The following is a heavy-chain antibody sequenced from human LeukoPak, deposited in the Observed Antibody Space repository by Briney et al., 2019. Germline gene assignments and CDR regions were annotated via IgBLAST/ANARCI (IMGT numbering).Heavy chain of an antibody. CDR1: GGPINSNSYY. V-gene: IGHV4-39*01. J-gene: IGHJ3*02. CDR2: IYYSGNS. Sequence: SETLSLTCNVSGGPINSNSYYWGWIRQPPGKGLEWIGSIYYSGNSYYNPSLKSRVTISVDTSKNQFSLRLSSVTAADSAVYYCARHNAYFDAFDIWGQGTMVTVSS. D-gene: IGHD3-16*01. CDR3: ARHNAYFDAFDI.